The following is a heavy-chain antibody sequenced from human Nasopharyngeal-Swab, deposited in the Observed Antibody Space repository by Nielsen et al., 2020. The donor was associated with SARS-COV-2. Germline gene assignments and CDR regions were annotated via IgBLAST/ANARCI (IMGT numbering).Heavy chain of an antibody. D-gene: IGHD2-2*01. CDR1: GFTFDDYA. CDR3: AKEALPSSYYYYYMDV. Sequence: GGSLRLSCAASGFTFDDYAMHWVRQAPGKGLEWVSGISWNSGSIGYADSVKGRFTISRDSAKNSLYLQMNSLRAEDTALYYCAKEALPSSYYYYYMDVWGKGTTVTVSS. V-gene: IGHV3-9*01. CDR2: ISWNSGSI. J-gene: IGHJ6*03.